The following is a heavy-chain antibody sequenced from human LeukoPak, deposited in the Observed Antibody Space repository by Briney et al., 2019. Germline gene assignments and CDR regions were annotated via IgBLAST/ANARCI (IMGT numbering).Heavy chain of an antibody. CDR2: ISPSGDIT. J-gene: IGHJ3*02. CDR3: AKDKGFGVGATGAFDI. CDR1: GFTFSNHG. D-gene: IGHD1-26*01. Sequence: GGSLRLSCAASGFTFSNHGMNWVRQAPGKGLEWVSGISPSGDITYYADSVKGRFTISRDNAKNSLYLQMNSLTAEDMALYYCAKDKGFGVGATGAFDIWGQGTMVTVSS. V-gene: IGHV3-23*01.